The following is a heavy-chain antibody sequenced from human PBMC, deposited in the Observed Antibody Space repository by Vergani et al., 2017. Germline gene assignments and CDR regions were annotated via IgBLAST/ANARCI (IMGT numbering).Heavy chain of an antibody. J-gene: IGHJ4*02. D-gene: IGHD4-17*01. CDR3: AKDGRENSDYGYFDY. V-gene: IGHV3-23*01. CDR1: GFTFSSYA. CDR2: ISGSGGNT. Sequence: EVQLLQSGGGVIQPGGSVRLSCAASGFTFSSYAMSWVRQVPGKGLEWVSGISGSGGNTYYANSVKGRFTISRDNSKNTLYLQMNSLRADDTAVYYCAKDGRENSDYGYFDYWGQGTLVTVSS.